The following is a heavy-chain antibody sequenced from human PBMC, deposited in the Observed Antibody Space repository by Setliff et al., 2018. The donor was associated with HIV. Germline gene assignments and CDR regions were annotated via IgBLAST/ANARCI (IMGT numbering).Heavy chain of an antibody. V-gene: IGHV3-7*01. CDR1: GFTFSAYW. CDR3: ARVYTYTYDY. D-gene: IGHD1-1*01. J-gene: IGHJ4*02. CDR2: IKPDGSDK. Sequence: GGSLRLSCAASGFTFSAYWMSWVRQAPGKGLERVANIKPDGSDKCYVDSVKGRFTFSRDNAKNSVYLEMNSLRDEDTALYYCARVYTYTYDYWGQGTLVTVSS.